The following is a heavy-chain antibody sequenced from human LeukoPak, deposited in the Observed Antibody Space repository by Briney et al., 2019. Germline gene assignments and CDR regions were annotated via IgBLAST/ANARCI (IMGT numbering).Heavy chain of an antibody. CDR3: ARDSAGNDY. CDR1: GFTFSSYD. D-gene: IGHD6-13*01. J-gene: IGHJ4*02. Sequence: PGGSLRLSCAASGFTFSSYDMHWVRQATGKGLEWVSAIGTAGDTYYPGSVKGRFTISRDNAKNSLYLQMNSLRTEDTAMYYCARDSAGNDYWGQGTLVTVSS. CDR2: IGTAGDT. V-gene: IGHV3-13*01.